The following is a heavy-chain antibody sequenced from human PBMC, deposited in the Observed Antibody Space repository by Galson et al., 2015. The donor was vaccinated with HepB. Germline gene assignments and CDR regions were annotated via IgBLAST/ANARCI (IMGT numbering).Heavy chain of an antibody. CDR3: ATLLPPIVVVTAAPGGPPDY. J-gene: IGHJ4*02. D-gene: IGHD2-21*02. CDR2: INAGNGNT. CDR1: GYTFTSYA. Sequence: SVKVSCKASGYTFTSYAMHWVRQAPGQRLEWMGWINAGNGNTKYSQKFQGRVTMTEDTSTDTAYMELSSLRSEDTAVYYCATLLPPIVVVTAAPGGPPDYWGQGTLVTVSS. V-gene: IGHV1-3*01.